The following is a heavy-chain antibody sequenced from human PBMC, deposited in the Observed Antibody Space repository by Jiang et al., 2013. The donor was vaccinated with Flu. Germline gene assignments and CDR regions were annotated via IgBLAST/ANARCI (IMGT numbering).Heavy chain of an antibody. V-gene: IGHV6-1*01. D-gene: IGHD1-26*01. CDR1: GDSVSSNSAA. CDR3: ARIVGASVDY. CDR2: TYYRSKWYN. J-gene: IGHJ4*02. Sequence: SLTCAISGDSVSSNSAAWNWIRQSPSRGLEWLGRTYYRSKWYNNYAVSVRGRITINPDTSKNQFSLQLNSVTPEDTAVYYCARIVGASVDYWGQGTLVTVSS.